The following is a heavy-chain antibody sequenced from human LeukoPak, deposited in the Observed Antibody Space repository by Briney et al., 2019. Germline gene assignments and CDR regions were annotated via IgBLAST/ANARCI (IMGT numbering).Heavy chain of an antibody. Sequence: AGGSLRLSCAASGFTFSSYWMSWVRQAPGKGLEWVANIKQDGSEKYYVDSVKGRFTISRDNAKNSLYLQMNSLRAEDTAVYYCARDRPPMTTVTTGAFDIWGQGTMVTVSS. CDR2: IKQDGSEK. CDR1: GFTFSSYW. CDR3: ARDRPPMTTVTTGAFDI. J-gene: IGHJ3*02. V-gene: IGHV3-7*01. D-gene: IGHD4-17*01.